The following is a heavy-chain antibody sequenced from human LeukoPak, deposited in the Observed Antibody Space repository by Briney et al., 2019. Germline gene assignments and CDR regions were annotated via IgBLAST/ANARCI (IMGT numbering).Heavy chain of an antibody. Sequence: SQTLSLTCTVSGGSISSGGYYWSWIRQHPGKGLEWIGYIYYSGSTYYNPSLKSRVTISVDTSKNQFSLKLSSVTAADTAVYYCARAGSSSGYYYVDYWGQGTLVTVSS. J-gene: IGHJ4*02. D-gene: IGHD3-22*01. V-gene: IGHV4-31*03. CDR2: IYYSGST. CDR3: ARAGSSSGYYYVDY. CDR1: GGSISSGGYY.